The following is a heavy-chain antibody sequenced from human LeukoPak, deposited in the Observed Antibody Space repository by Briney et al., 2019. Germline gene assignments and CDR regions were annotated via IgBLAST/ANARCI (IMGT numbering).Heavy chain of an antibody. Sequence: TGGSLRLSCTASGFTFSSSAMSWVRQVPGKGLEWVSLITTSGAATYYADPVKGRFTISRDNSKNTLYLQMNSLRGEDTAVYFCAKDYKGSFTDWGQGTLVTVSS. CDR2: ITTSGAAT. CDR3: AKDYKGSFTD. D-gene: IGHD1-26*01. V-gene: IGHV3-23*01. J-gene: IGHJ4*02. CDR1: GFTFSSSA.